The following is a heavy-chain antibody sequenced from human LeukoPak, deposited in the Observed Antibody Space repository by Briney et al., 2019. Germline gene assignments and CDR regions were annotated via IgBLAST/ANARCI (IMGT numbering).Heavy chain of an antibody. J-gene: IGHJ4*02. CDR3: AREVVGQPLVRYYFDY. V-gene: IGHV3-23*01. D-gene: IGHD2-15*01. Sequence: GGSLRLFCAASGFTFSSYAMSWVRQAPGKGLEWVSAISGSGGSTYHADSAKGRFTISRDNSKNTLYLQMNSLRAEDTAVYYCAREVVGQPLVRYYFDYWGQGTLVTVSS. CDR1: GFTFSSYA. CDR2: ISGSGGST.